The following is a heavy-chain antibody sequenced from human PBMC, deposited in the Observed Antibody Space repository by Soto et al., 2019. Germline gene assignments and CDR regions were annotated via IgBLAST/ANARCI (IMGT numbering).Heavy chain of an antibody. Sequence: SGRSLRLSCAASGFTFSRYAMSWVRQAPGKGLEWVSAISGSGGSTYYADAVKGRFTISRDNSKNTLYLQMNSRRAEDTAVYHCAKLVAAGYYFDYWGQGTLVTVSS. J-gene: IGHJ4*02. CDR1: GFTFSRYA. CDR2: ISGSGGST. CDR3: AKLVAAGYYFDY. V-gene: IGHV3-23*01. D-gene: IGHD2-15*01.